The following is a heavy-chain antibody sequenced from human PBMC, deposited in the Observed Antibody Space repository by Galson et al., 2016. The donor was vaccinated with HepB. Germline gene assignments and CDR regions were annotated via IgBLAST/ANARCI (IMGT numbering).Heavy chain of an antibody. D-gene: IGHD6-6*01. CDR2: IGPYSANN. Sequence: SVKVSCKASGYNFKTYGISWVRQAPGQGLEWMGWIGPYSANNNYAQNFQGRVTMPTDTSTRTAYRELRSLKSDDTAVYYCARKDGEAAQNYYYHYYGMDVWGRGTTVSVSS. J-gene: IGHJ6*02. CDR3: ARKDGEAAQNYYYHYYGMDV. CDR1: GYNFKTYG. V-gene: IGHV1-18*01.